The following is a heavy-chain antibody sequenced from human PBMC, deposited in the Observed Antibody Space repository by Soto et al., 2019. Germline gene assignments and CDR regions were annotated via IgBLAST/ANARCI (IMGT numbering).Heavy chain of an antibody. CDR3: ARGVYSCYVSGFDY. CDR1: GFTFSSYW. V-gene: IGHV3-7*01. CDR2: IKQDGSEK. Sequence: EVQLVESGGGLVQPGGSLRLSCAASGFTFSSYWMSWVRKAPGNGLEWVANIKQDGSEKYYVDSVKGRFTISRDNAKNSLYLQMNSLRAEDTAVYYCARGVYSCYVSGFDYWGQGTLVTVSS. J-gene: IGHJ4*02. D-gene: IGHD5-12*01.